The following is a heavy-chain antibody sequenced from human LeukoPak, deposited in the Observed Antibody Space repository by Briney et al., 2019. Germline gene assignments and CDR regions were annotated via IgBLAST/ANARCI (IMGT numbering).Heavy chain of an antibody. Sequence: ASVKVSCKASGYTFTGYYMHWVRQAPGQGLEWMGWINPNSGGTNYAQKFQGWVTMTRDTPISTAYMELSRLRSDDTAVYYCAREEGTTDAFDIWGQGTMVTVSS. D-gene: IGHD1-7*01. CDR2: INPNSGGT. CDR3: AREEGTTDAFDI. V-gene: IGHV1-2*04. CDR1: GYTFTGYY. J-gene: IGHJ3*02.